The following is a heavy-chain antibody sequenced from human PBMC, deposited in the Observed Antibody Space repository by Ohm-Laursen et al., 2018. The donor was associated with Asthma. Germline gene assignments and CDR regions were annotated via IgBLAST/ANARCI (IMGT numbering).Heavy chain of an antibody. D-gene: IGHD3-10*01. V-gene: IGHV3-30*03. CDR1: GFTFSSYG. J-gene: IGHJ6*02. Sequence: SLRLSCSASGFTFSSYGMHWVRQAPGKGLEWVAVISYDGSNKYYADSVKGRFTISRDNAKNSLYLQMNSLRAEDTAVYYCARVITMVRGVYYYGMDVWGQGTTVTVSS. CDR3: ARVITMVRGVYYYGMDV. CDR2: ISYDGSNK.